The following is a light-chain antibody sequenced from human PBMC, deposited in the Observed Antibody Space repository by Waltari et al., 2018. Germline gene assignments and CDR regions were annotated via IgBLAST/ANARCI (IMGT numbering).Light chain of an antibody. CDR1: TSDIGFYVL. V-gene: IGLV2-23*01. CDR2: ETT. J-gene: IGLJ3*02. Sequence: QSALPQPASVSASLGQPLTISSTGTTSDIGFYVLISLYQQHPGKPPKLIIHETTKRPSGVPNRVSGSKSGNTASLTISGLQAEDEADYYCCSFAGRSWLFGGGTKLTVL. CDR3: CSFAGRSWL.